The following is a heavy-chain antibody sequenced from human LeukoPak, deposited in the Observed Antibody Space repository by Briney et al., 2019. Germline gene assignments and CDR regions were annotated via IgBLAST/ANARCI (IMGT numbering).Heavy chain of an antibody. Sequence: SETLSLTCTVSGGSISSYYWSWIRQPPGKGLEWIGYIYYSGSTNYNPSLKSRVTISVDTSKNQFSLKLSSVTAEDTAVYYCARDFYGDYSFDPWGQGTLVTVSS. CDR3: ARDFYGDYSFDP. CDR2: IYYSGST. V-gene: IGHV4-59*01. J-gene: IGHJ5*02. D-gene: IGHD4-17*01. CDR1: GGSISSYY.